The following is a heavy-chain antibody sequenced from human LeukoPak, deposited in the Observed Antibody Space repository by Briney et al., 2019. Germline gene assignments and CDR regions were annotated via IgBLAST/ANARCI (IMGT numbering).Heavy chain of an antibody. CDR3: ARDVSGYYGDYFDY. Sequence: SETLSLTCTVSGGSISSYYWSWIRQPPGKGLEWIGYIYYSGSTNYNPSLKSRVTISVDTSKNQFSLKLSSVTAADTAVYYCARDVSGYYGDYFDYWGQGTLVTVSS. V-gene: IGHV4-59*01. D-gene: IGHD4-17*01. CDR2: IYYSGST. J-gene: IGHJ4*02. CDR1: GGSISSYY.